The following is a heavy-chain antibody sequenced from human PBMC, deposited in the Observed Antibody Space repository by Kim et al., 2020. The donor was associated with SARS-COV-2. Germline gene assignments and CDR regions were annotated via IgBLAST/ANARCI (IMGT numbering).Heavy chain of an antibody. CDR3: ANNGIGNSYYYGMDV. V-gene: IGHV3-9*01. J-gene: IGHJ6*02. Sequence: ADSVNGRFTISRDNAKNSLYLQMNRLRAEDTALYYCANNGIGNSYYYGMDVWGQGTTVTVSS. D-gene: IGHD2-8*01.